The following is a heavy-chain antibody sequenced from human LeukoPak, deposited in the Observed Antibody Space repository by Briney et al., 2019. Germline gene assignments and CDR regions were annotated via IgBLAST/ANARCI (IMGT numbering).Heavy chain of an antibody. CDR1: GGSISSGGYY. V-gene: IGHV4-31*03. CDR3: ARMVRGVNVAFDI. Sequence: KPSQTLSLTCTVSGGSISSGGYYWSWIRQHPGKGLEWIGYIYYSGSTYYNPSLKSRVTISVDTSKNQFSLKLSSVTAADTAVYYCARMVRGVNVAFDIWGQGTMVTVSS. D-gene: IGHD3-10*01. J-gene: IGHJ3*02. CDR2: IYYSGST.